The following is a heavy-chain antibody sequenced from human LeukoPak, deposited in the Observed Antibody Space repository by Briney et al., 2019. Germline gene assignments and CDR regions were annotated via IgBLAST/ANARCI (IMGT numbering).Heavy chain of an antibody. CDR3: ARGPSSNWSGLDF. V-gene: IGHV3-74*01. D-gene: IGHD6-13*01. J-gene: IGHJ4*02. Sequence: PGGSLRLSCAAFGFSFSGHWMHWARQLPGKGLVWVSRISPTGSTTSYADSVKGRFTVSRDNAKNTLYLQVNNLRAEDTAVYYCARGPSSNWSGLDFWGRGTLLTVSS. CDR1: GFSFSGHW. CDR2: ISPTGSTT.